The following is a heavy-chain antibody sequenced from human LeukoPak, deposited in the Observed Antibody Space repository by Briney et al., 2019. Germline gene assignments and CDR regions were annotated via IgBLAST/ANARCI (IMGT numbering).Heavy chain of an antibody. D-gene: IGHD1-26*01. V-gene: IGHV3-23*01. CDR1: GFTFSSYS. CDR2: ISGSGGST. Sequence: GGSLRLSCAASGFTFSSYSMNWVRQAPGKGLEWVSAISGSGGSTYYADSVKGRFTISRDNSKNTLYLQMNSLRAEDTAVFYCAKFGGSFIAPFDIWGQGTMVTVSS. J-gene: IGHJ3*02. CDR3: AKFGGSFIAPFDI.